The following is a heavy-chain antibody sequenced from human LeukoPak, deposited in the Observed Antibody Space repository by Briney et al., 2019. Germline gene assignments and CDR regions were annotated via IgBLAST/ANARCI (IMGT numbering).Heavy chain of an antibody. CDR3: ARDRGSYYDSSGYQTTDY. Sequence: ASVKVSCKASGGTFSSYAISWVRQAPGQGLEWMGRIIPILGIANYAQKFQGRVTITADKSTSTAYMELSGLRSEDTAVYYCARDRGSYYDSSGYQTTDYWGQGTLVTVSS. V-gene: IGHV1-69*04. D-gene: IGHD3-22*01. CDR2: IIPILGIA. J-gene: IGHJ4*02. CDR1: GGTFSSYA.